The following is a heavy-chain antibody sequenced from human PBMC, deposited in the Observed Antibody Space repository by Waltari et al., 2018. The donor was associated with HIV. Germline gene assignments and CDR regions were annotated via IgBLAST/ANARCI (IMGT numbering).Heavy chain of an antibody. CDR1: GLPFNTSA. CDR2: ISGTDNDK. CDR3: AREALVATGPLDW. V-gene: IGHV3-23*01. D-gene: IGHD2-21*01. Sequence: EVKLMESGGGLVQPGGSLRVSCVVSGLPFNTSAMTWVRQVSGRGREWDSCISGTDNDKREGDAVKGRFTISRDNSKSAVFLQMDSLRRDDTAIYYCAREALVATGPLDWWGQGVLVTVAS. J-gene: IGHJ4*02.